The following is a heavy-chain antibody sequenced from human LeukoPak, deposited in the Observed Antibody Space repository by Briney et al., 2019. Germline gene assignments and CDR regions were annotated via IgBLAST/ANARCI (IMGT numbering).Heavy chain of an antibody. CDR3: ARLLSIADAFDI. J-gene: IGHJ3*02. D-gene: IGHD2/OR15-2a*01. CDR1: GGSISSSSYY. Sequence: PSETLSLTRTVSGGSISSSSYYWGWIRQPPGEGLEWIGSIYYSGSTYYNPSLKSRVTISVDTSKNQFSLKLSSVTAADTAIYYCARLLSIADAFDIWGQGTMVTVSS. CDR2: IYYSGST. V-gene: IGHV4-39*01.